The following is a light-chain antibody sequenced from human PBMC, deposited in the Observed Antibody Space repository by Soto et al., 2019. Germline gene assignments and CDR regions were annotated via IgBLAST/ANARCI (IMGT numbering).Light chain of an antibody. CDR3: QQAYSAPWT. V-gene: IGKV1-39*01. J-gene: IGKJ1*01. CDR1: QSISNH. CDR2: AAS. Sequence: DIQVTQSPSSLSASVGDRVTITCRASQSISNHLNWFQKKPMKAPKLLIYAASSLQGGVSSRFSGSGFGTHFTLIITTLQPEDFATYYCQQAYSAPWTFGQGTRVEVK.